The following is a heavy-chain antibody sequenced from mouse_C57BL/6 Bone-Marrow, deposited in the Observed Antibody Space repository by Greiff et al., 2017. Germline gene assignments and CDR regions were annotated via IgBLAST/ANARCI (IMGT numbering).Heavy chain of an antibody. V-gene: IGHV1-66*01. CDR2: LYPGSGNS. D-gene: IGHD1-3*01. J-gene: IGHJ3*01. Sequence: VQLQESGPELVKPGASVKISCKASGYTFTSYYIHWVKQRPGQGLEWIGWLYPGSGNSKYNEKFKGKATLTVDTSSSADYIQLSSRTSEDSAVYCCARWACVNYWFAYWGQGTLVTVSA. CDR3: ARWACVNYWFAY. CDR1: GYTFTSYY.